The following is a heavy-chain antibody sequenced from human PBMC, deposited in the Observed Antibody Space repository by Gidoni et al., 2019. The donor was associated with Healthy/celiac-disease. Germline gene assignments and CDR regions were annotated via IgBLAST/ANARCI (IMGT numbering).Heavy chain of an antibody. D-gene: IGHD5-18*01. CDR1: GGTFRRCA. Sequence: QVQLVQLAAEVKKPGSSVTVSCTASGGTFRRCAISWVRQAPGQGLEWMGGIIPIFGTANHAQKFQGRVTITADKSTSTAYMELSSLRSEDTAVYYCARGHTAMACYYYGMDVWGQGTTVTVSS. CDR3: ARGHTAMACYYYGMDV. V-gene: IGHV1-69*06. CDR2: IIPIFGTA. J-gene: IGHJ6*02.